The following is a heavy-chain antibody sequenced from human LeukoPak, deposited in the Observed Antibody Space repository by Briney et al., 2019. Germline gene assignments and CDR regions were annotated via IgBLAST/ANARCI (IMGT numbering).Heavy chain of an antibody. V-gene: IGHV3-11*05. Sequence: KPGGSLRLSCAASGFTFSDYYMSWIRQAPGKGLEWVSYISSSSSYTDYADSVKGRFTISRDNAKNSLNLQMNSLRAEGTAVYYCARDSGYSGYSDYWGQGTLVTVSS. CDR2: ISSSSSYT. J-gene: IGHJ4*02. CDR3: ARDSGYSGYSDY. D-gene: IGHD5-12*01. CDR1: GFTFSDYY.